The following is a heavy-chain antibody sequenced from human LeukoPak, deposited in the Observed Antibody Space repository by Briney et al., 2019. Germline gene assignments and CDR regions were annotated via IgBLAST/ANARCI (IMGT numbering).Heavy chain of an antibody. CDR1: GFNLNNFA. J-gene: IGHJ4*02. CDR2: MTGPADTT. CDR3: AKGAEIDH. Sequence: SGGSLRLSCAASGFNLNNFAMSWVRQAPGKGLEWLSAMTGPADTTYYAESVKGRFTISRDYSKSMVFLQMNSLRVEDTAIYYCAKGAEIDHWGQGTLVTVSS. V-gene: IGHV3-23*01.